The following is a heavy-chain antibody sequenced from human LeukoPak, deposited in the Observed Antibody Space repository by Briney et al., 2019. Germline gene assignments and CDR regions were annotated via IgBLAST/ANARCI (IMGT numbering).Heavy chain of an antibody. CDR2: INADNGDT. CDR1: GYTFTSYD. CDR3: ARDVSSSSDY. J-gene: IGHJ4*02. V-gene: IGHV1-3*01. Sequence: ASVKVSCKASGYTFTSYDINWVRQATGQGLEWMGWINADNGDTKYSQKFQGRVTITRDTSASTAYMEVSSLRSEDTAVYYCARDVSSSSDYWGQGTLVTVSS. D-gene: IGHD6-6*01.